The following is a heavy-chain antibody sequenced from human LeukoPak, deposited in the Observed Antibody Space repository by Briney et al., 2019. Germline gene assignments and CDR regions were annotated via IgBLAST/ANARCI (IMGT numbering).Heavy chain of an antibody. CDR1: GFTFDDYG. D-gene: IGHD3-10*01. V-gene: IGHV3-20*04. Sequence: GGSLRLSCAASGFTFDDYGMSWVRQAPEKGLGWVSGINWNGGSTGYADSVKGRFTISRDNAKNSLYLQKNSLRAENTALYYCARVYGSGFDYWGQGTLVTVSS. CDR3: ARVYGSGFDY. J-gene: IGHJ4*02. CDR2: INWNGGST.